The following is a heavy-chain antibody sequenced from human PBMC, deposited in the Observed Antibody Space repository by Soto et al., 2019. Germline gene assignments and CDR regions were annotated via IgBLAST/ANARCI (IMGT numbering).Heavy chain of an antibody. J-gene: IGHJ3*02. D-gene: IGHD5-12*01. CDR3: AKPKEGVYIVATIYDAFDI. CDR1: GGSISSSSYY. Sequence: SETLSLTCTVSGGSISSSSYYWGWIRQPPGKGLEWIGSIYYSGSTYYNPSLKSRVTISVDTSKNQFSLKLSSVTAADTAVYYCAKPKEGVYIVATIYDAFDIWGQGTMVTVSS. CDR2: IYYSGST. V-gene: IGHV4-39*01.